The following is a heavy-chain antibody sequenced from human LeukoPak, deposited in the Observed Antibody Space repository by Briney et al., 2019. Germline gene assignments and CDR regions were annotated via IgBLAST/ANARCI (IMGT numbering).Heavy chain of an antibody. J-gene: IGHJ6*03. V-gene: IGHV3-30*02. CDR2: IRYDGSNK. CDR1: GFTFSSYG. Sequence: PGGSLRLSCAASGFTFSSYGMHWVRQAPGKGLEWVAFIRYDGSNKYYADSVKGRFTISRDNSNNILYLQMNSLRNEDTAVYYCAKDRCSNGIGCYYYYMEVWGKGTTVTISS. D-gene: IGHD2-8*01. CDR3: AKDRCSNGIGCYYYYMEV.